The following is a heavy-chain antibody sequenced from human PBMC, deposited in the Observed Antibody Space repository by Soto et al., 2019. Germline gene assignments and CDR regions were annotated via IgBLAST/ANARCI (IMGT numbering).Heavy chain of an antibody. Sequence: SETLSLTCTVSGGSVSSGSYYWSWIRQPPGKGLEWIGYIYYSGSTNYNPSLKSRVTISVDTSKNQFSLKLSSVTAADTAVYYCARAEAVDCSSGSCYGGWFDPWGQGTLVTVLL. J-gene: IGHJ5*02. V-gene: IGHV4-61*01. CDR3: ARAEAVDCSSGSCYGGWFDP. CDR2: IYYSGST. CDR1: GGSVSSGSYY. D-gene: IGHD2-15*01.